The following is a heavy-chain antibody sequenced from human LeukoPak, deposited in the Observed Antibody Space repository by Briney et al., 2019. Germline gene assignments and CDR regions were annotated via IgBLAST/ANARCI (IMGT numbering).Heavy chain of an antibody. V-gene: IGHV1-8*01. CDR2: MNPNSGNT. D-gene: IGHD3-10*01. Sequence: GASVKVSCKASGYTFTSYDINWVRQATGQGLEWMGWMNPNSGNTGYAQKFQGRVTMTRNTSISTAYMELSSLRSEDTAVYYCARAHIWFGELDLYYYYYYMDVWGKGTTVTISS. J-gene: IGHJ6*03. CDR3: ARAHIWFGELDLYYYYYYMDV. CDR1: GYTFTSYD.